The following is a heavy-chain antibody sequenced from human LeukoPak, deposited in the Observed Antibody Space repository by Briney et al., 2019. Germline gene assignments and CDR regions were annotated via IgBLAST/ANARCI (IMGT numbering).Heavy chain of an antibody. CDR2: IIPIFGTA. D-gene: IGHD3-16*02. Sequence: GASVKVSCKASGGTFSSYAISWVRQAPGQGLEWMGGIIPIFGTANYAQKFQGRVTITADESTSTAYMELSSLRSEDTAVYYCALWDYDYVWWSYRSDWGQGTLVTVSS. V-gene: IGHV1-69*13. CDR3: ALWDYDYVWWSYRSD. CDR1: GGTFSSYA. J-gene: IGHJ4*02.